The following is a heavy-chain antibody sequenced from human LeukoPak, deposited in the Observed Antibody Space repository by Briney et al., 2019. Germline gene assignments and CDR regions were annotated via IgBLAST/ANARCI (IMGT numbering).Heavy chain of an antibody. CDR2: TSGSGRSI. CDR1: GLPFSSYA. V-gene: IGHV3-23*01. J-gene: IGHJ4*02. CDR3: AKDMNSWRDGSGLGDYFDY. Sequence: GGSLRLSCAASGLPFSSYAMSWVRQAPGKGLEWVSGTSGSGRSIHYADSVKGRFTISRDNSKNTLYLQMNSLRADDTAVYYCAKDMNSWRDGSGLGDYFDYWGQGTLVTVSS. D-gene: IGHD6-19*01.